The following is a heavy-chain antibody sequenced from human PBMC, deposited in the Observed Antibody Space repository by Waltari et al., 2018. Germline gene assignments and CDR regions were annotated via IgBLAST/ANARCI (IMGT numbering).Heavy chain of an antibody. V-gene: IGHV3-15*01. CDR1: GFTFSNAW. CDR2: IKSKTDGGTT. CDR3: TTRDIAVAGNFDY. Sequence: EVQLVESGGGLVKPGGSLRLSCAASGFTFSNAWMSWVRQAQGKGLEWVGRIKSKTDGGTTDYAAPVKGRFTISRDDSKNTLYLQMNSLKTEDTAVYYCTTRDIAVAGNFDYWGQGTLVTVSS. D-gene: IGHD6-19*01. J-gene: IGHJ4*02.